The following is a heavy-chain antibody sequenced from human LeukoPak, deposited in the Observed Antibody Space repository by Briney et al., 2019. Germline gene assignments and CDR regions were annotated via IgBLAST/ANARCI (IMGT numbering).Heavy chain of an antibody. CDR3: ARADYDYSPLADYYMDV. J-gene: IGHJ6*03. CDR1: GGSISSGGYY. V-gene: IGHV4-30-4*08. CDR2: IYYSGST. D-gene: IGHD4-11*01. Sequence: PSQTLSLTCTVSGGSISSGGYYWSWIRQPPGKGLEWIGYIYYSGSTYYNPSLKSRVTISVDTSKNQFSLKLSSVTAADTAVYYCARADYDYSPLADYYMDVWGKGTTVTVSS.